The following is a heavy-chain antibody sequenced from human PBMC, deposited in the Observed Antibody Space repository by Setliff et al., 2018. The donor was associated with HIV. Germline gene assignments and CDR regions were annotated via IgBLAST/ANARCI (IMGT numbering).Heavy chain of an antibody. V-gene: IGHV4-34*01. CDR1: GFTFSSYS. CDR2: INHSGNT. CDR3: ARRWGIRGYSS. Sequence: GSLRLSCAASGFTFSSYSMNWVHQAPGKGLEWIGEINHSGNTNYKESLKSRVTISIDTSKNQFSLKLNSVTAADTSVYYCARRWGIRGYSSWGQGTLVTVSS. D-gene: IGHD5-18*01. J-gene: IGHJ5*02.